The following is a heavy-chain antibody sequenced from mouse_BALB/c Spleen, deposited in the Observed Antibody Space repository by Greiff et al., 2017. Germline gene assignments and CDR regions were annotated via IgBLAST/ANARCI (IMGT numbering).Heavy chain of an antibody. D-gene: IGHD2-4*01. CDR2: INPSNGGT. CDR1: GYTFTSYY. Sequence: VQLQQPGAELVKPGASVKLSCKASGYTFTSYYMYWVKQRPGQGLEWIGGINPSNGGTNFNEKFKSKATLTVDKSSSTAYMQLSSLTSEDSAVYYCTRGGIGYDYDVPFAYWGQGTLVTVSA. CDR3: TRGGIGYDYDVPFAY. V-gene: IGHV1S81*02. J-gene: IGHJ3*01.